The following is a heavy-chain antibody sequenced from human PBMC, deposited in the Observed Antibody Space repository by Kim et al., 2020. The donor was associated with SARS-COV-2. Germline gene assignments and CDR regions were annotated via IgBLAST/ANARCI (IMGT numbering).Heavy chain of an antibody. Sequence: GGSLRLSCAASGFTARSNYMTWVRQAPGKGLEWVSVIYSGGSTYYADSVKGRFTISRDNSKNTLYLQMNSLRAEDTAVYYCARTDYDSSGYYSDYWCQGT. CDR1: GFTARSNY. CDR2: IYSGGST. CDR3: ARTDYDSSGYYSDY. J-gene: IGHJ4*02. V-gene: IGHV3-53*01. D-gene: IGHD3-22*01.